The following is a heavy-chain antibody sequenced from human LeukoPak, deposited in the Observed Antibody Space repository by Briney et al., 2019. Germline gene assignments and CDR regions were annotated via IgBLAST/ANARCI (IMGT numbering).Heavy chain of an antibody. Sequence: PGRSLRLSCAASGFTFSSYAMHWGRQAPGKGLEWVAVISYDGSNKYYADSVKGRFTISRDNSKNTLYLQMNSLRAEDTAVYYCARDVGNYDEGDYFDYWGQGTPVTVSS. CDR1: GFTFSSYA. D-gene: IGHD4-11*01. CDR3: ARDVGNYDEGDYFDY. V-gene: IGHV3-30-3*01. CDR2: ISYDGSNK. J-gene: IGHJ4*02.